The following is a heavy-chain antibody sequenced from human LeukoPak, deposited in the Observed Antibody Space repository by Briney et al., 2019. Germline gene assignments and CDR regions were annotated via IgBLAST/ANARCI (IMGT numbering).Heavy chain of an antibody. CDR2: IKGGGGDP. J-gene: IGHJ4*02. D-gene: IGHD2-21*02. CDR1: GFTFSTSA. V-gene: IGHV3-23*01. Sequence: PGGPLRLSCAASGFTFSTSAMGWVRQAPGKGLEWVSSIKGGGGDPFYADSVKGRFTISRDNSKNTLFLQLNSLRADDSAVYYCAKGGHDFNPFYWWGQGTLVTVSS. CDR3: AKGGHDFNPFYW.